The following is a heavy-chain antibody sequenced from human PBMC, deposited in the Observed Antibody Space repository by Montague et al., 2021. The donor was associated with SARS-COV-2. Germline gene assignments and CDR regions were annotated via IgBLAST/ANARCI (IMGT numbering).Heavy chain of an antibody. CDR2: INHRGTS. D-gene: IGHD3-22*01. CDR1: GGSFSDYF. Sequence: SETLSLTYAVYGGSFSDYFWTWIRQPPGKGLEWIGEINHRGTSNYNPSLKSRVSISVDTSKNQFSLYLGSVTAADTAVYYCARGRQHFNMIVVVMTGGGYYFDYWGQGTLVTVSS. CDR3: ARGRQHFNMIVVVMTGGGYYFDY. V-gene: IGHV4-34*01. J-gene: IGHJ4*02.